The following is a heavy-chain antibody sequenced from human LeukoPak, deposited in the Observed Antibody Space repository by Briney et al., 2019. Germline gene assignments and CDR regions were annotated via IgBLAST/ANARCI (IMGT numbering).Heavy chain of an antibody. CDR2: IWFDGSIK. J-gene: IGHJ3*02. CDR3: ARAVGPLDT. CDR1: GFTFSTYG. Sequence: GRSLRPSCAASGFTFSTYGMHWVRQAPGKGLEWVAVIWFDGSIKYYADSVKGHFTISRDNSKNTLYLQMNSLRAEDTAVYYCARAVGPLDTWAGGTIVIVSS. V-gene: IGHV3-33*01.